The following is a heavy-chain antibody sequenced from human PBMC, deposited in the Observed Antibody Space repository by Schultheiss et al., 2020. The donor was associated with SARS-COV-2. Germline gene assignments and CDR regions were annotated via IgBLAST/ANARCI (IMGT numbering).Heavy chain of an antibody. CDR2: IYYSGST. CDR3: ARDGEATGYYFDY. Sequence: SETLSLTCTVSGGSISSSSYYWGWIRQPPGKGLEWIGSIYYSGSTNYNPSLKSRVTISVDTSKNQFSLKLSSVTAADTAVYYCARDGEATGYYFDYWGQGTLVTVSS. V-gene: IGHV4-39*07. D-gene: IGHD5-12*01. CDR1: GGSISSSSYY. J-gene: IGHJ4*02.